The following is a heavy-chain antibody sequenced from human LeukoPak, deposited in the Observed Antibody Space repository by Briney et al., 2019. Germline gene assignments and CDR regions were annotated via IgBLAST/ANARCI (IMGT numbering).Heavy chain of an antibody. Sequence: PRESLSLACALSAFTFSSSAFSCVRPAPGKGREWVSGISERGTYTYYADSVTGRFTIATDNSTKTPCMQVNSLRAEHTAVSYCTRGAGSSAYWGAGALVTVSP. J-gene: IGHJ4*02. CDR1: AFTFSSSA. D-gene: IGHD1-26*01. CDR3: TRGAGSSAY. V-gene: IGHV3-23*01. CDR2: ISERGTYT.